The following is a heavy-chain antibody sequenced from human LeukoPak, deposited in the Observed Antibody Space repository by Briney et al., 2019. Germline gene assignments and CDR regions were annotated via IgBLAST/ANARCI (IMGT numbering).Heavy chain of an antibody. V-gene: IGHV3-33*08. CDR2: IWYDGSNK. J-gene: IGHJ4*02. CDR3: ARDVGAAAGTRSALDY. D-gene: IGHD6-13*01. Sequence: GGSLTLSCAASGFIVSGNYMSWVRQAPGKGLEWVAVIWYDGSNKYYADSVKGRFTISRDNSKNTLYLQMNSLRAEDTAVYYCARDVGAAAGTRSALDYWGQGTLVTVSS. CDR1: GFIVSGNY.